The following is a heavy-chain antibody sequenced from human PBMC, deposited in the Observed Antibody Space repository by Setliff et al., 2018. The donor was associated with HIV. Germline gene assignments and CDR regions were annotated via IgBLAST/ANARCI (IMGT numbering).Heavy chain of an antibody. Sequence: SETLSLTCTVSGGSISSSSYYWGWIRQPPGKGLEWIGSIYSSGSTYYNPSLKSRVTISVDTSKTQFSLKLNSVTAADTAVYYCARHWGGYGDLYYYMDVWGKGTTVTVSS. CDR1: GGSISSSSYY. CDR3: ARHWGGYGDLYYYMDV. CDR2: IYSSGST. D-gene: IGHD4-17*01. J-gene: IGHJ6*03. V-gene: IGHV4-39*01.